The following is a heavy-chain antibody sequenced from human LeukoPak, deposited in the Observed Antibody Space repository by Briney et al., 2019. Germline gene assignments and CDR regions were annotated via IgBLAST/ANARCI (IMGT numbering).Heavy chain of an antibody. CDR3: ARDSGVTAIND. D-gene: IGHD2-21*02. CDR1: GGSIGSDY. Sequence: PSETLSLTCTVSGGSIGSDYWSWIRQPAGKGLEWIGRIYISGSTNYNPSLKSRVTMSLDTSNNQFSLQLSSVTAADTAVYYCARDSGVTAINDWGQGTLVTVSS. J-gene: IGHJ4*02. V-gene: IGHV4-4*07. CDR2: IYISGST.